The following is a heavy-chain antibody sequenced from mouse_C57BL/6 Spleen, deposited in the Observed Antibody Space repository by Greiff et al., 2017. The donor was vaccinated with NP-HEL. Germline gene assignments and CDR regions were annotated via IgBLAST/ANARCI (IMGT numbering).Heavy chain of an antibody. CDR1: GYTFTSYW. D-gene: IGHD1-1*01. J-gene: IGHJ1*03. Sequence: QVQLQQPGAELVKPGASVKMSCKASGYTFTSYWITWVKQRPGQGLEWIGDIYPGSGSTNYNEKFKSKATLTVDTSSSTAYMQLSSLTSEDSAVYYGARAGITTVVARWYFDVWGTGTTVTVSS. CDR3: ARAGITTVVARWYFDV. CDR2: IYPGSGST. V-gene: IGHV1-55*01.